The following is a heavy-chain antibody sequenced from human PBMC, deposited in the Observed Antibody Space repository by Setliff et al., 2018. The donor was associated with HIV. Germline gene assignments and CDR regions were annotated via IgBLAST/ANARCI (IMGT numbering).Heavy chain of an antibody. Sequence: GGSLRLSCAASGFTFSNAWMSWVRQAPGKGLEWLARIKSKSDGGTTSYAAPVKDRFTISRDDSRNTLYLQMNSMKSDDTATYYCVGHYYDPLTGYYVWFFDVWGRGTLVTVSS. V-gene: IGHV3-15*05. CDR3: VGHYYDPLTGYYVWFFDV. CDR2: IKSKSDGGTT. D-gene: IGHD3-9*01. CDR1: GFTFSNAW. J-gene: IGHJ2*01.